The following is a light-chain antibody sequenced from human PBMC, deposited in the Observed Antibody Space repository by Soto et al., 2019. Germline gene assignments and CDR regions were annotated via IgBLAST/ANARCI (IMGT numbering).Light chain of an antibody. Sequence: QSVLTQPASVSGSPGQSIAISCTGTTSDVGSYNYVSWYQQHPGKAPKVIIYDVSNRPSGVSDRFSGSKSGNTASLTISGLQAEDEVDYYCSSYTSSSTYVFGGGTKVTAL. CDR2: DVS. V-gene: IGLV2-14*01. J-gene: IGLJ1*01. CDR3: SSYTSSSTYV. CDR1: TSDVGSYNY.